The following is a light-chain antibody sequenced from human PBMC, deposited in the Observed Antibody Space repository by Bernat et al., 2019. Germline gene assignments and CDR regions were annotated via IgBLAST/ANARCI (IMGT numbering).Light chain of an antibody. Sequence: QSVLTQPPSASGTPGQRVTISCPGSNSNIGSNTVNRYQPLPGTGPKLRIYTDKQRPSGGPDRFTGSNSGTSASLAISGLQSEDEADYYGGAWDDGLNGYVFGTGTKVTVV. CDR3: GAWDDGLNGYV. V-gene: IGLV1-44*01. CDR1: NSNIGSNT. J-gene: IGLJ1*01. CDR2: TDK.